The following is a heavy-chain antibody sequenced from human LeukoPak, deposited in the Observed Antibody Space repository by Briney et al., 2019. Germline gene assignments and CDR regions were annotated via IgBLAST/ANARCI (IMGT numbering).Heavy chain of an antibody. CDR1: GFTFSSYE. CDR2: ISSSGSTI. D-gene: IGHD1-26*01. Sequence: GGSLRLSCAASGFTFSSYEMNWVRQAPGKGLEWVSYISSSGSTIYYADSVKGRFTISRDNSKNTLYLQMNSLRAEDTAVYYCATANDPGELLWAHIRSGIDYWGQGTLVTVSS. CDR3: ATANDPGELLWAHIRSGIDY. V-gene: IGHV3-48*03. J-gene: IGHJ4*02.